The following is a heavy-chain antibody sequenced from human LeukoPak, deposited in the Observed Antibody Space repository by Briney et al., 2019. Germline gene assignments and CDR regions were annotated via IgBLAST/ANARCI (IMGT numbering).Heavy chain of an antibody. CDR2: ISGSGGST. CDR3: AKGGYSYGYSDDYYDYMDV. D-gene: IGHD5-18*01. V-gene: IGHV3-23*01. J-gene: IGHJ6*03. Sequence: PGGSLRLSCAASGFTFSSYAMSWVRQAPGKGLEWVSAISGSGGSTYYADSVKGRFTISRDNSKNTLYLQMNSLRAEDTAVYYCAKGGYSYGYSDDYYDYMDVWGKGTTVTVSS. CDR1: GFTFSSYA.